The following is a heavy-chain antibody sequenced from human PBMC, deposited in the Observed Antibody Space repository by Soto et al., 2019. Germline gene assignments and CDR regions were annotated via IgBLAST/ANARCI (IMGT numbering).Heavy chain of an antibody. CDR3: AHRRRELDDYSNTKSFDY. CDR1: GFSLSTSGVG. Sequence: GSGPTLVNPTQTLTLTCTFSGFSLSTSGVGVGWIRQPPGKALEWLALIYWNDDKRYSPSLKSRLTITKDTSKNQVVLTMTNMDPVDTATYYCAHRRRELDDYSNTKSFDYWGQGTLVTVSS. J-gene: IGHJ4*02. CDR2: IYWNDDK. D-gene: IGHD4-4*01. V-gene: IGHV2-5*01.